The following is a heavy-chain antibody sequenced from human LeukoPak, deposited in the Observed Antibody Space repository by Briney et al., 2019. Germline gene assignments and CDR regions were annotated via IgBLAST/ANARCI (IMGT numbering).Heavy chain of an antibody. CDR2: IYHSGST. Sequence: SETLSLTCTVSGGSISSGGYYWSWIRQPPGKGLEWIGYIYHSGSTYYNPSLKSRVTISVDRSKNQFSLKLSSVTAADTAVYYCARGRQYQLLYWFDPWGQGTLVTVSS. J-gene: IGHJ5*02. CDR3: ARGRQYQLLYWFDP. V-gene: IGHV4-30-2*01. CDR1: GGSISSGGYY. D-gene: IGHD2-2*01.